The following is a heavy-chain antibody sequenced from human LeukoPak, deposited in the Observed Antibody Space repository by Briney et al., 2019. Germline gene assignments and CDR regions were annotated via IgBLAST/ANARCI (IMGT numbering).Heavy chain of an antibody. J-gene: IGHJ3*02. V-gene: IGHV5-51*01. CDR3: ARPKYQLLWGPYDAFDI. CDR2: IYPGDSDT. D-gene: IGHD2-2*01. Sequence: GESLKISCKGSGYSFTSYWIGWVRQMPGKGLGWMGIIYPGDSDTRYSPSFQGQVTISADKSISTAYLQWSSLKASDTAMYYCARPKYQLLWGPYDAFDIWGQGTMVTASS. CDR1: GYSFTSYW.